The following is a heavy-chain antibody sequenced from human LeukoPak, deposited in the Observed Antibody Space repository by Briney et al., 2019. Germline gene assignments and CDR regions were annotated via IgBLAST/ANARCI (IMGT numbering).Heavy chain of an antibody. D-gene: IGHD6-19*01. CDR3: ARGGPWLVPFDY. CDR1: GYTFTGYY. J-gene: IGHJ4*02. Sequence: ASVKVSCKASGYTFTGYYMHWVRQAPGQGLEWMGWINPNSGGANYAQKFQGRVTMTRDTSISAAYMELSRLRSDDTAVYYCARGGPWLVPFDYWGQGTLVTVSS. V-gene: IGHV1-2*02. CDR2: INPNSGGA.